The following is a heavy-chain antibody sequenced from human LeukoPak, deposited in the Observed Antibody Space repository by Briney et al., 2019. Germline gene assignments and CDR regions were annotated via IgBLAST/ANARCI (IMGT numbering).Heavy chain of an antibody. CDR2: IIPILGIA. CDR1: GGTFNSYA. D-gene: IGHD1-26*01. J-gene: IGHJ4*02. Sequence: GASVKVSCKDSGGTFNSYAISWVRQAPGQGLEWMGRIIPILGIANYAQKFQGRVTITADKSTSTAYMELSSLRSEDTAVYYCARVELGLLDYWGQGTLVTVSS. CDR3: ARVELGLLDY. V-gene: IGHV1-69*04.